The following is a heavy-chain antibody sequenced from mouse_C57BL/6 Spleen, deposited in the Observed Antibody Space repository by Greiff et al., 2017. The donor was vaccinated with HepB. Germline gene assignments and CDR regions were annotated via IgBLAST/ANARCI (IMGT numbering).Heavy chain of an antibody. Sequence: QVQLQQPGAELVKPGASVKLSCTASGYTFTRYWMHWVKQRPGQGLEWIGMIHPNSGSTNYNEKFKSKATLTVDKSSSTAYMQLSSLTSEDSAVYYCAGYYYGSSPFDYWGQGTTLTVSS. CDR2: IHPNSGST. J-gene: IGHJ2*01. CDR1: GYTFTRYW. V-gene: IGHV1-64*01. D-gene: IGHD1-1*01. CDR3: AGYYYGSSPFDY.